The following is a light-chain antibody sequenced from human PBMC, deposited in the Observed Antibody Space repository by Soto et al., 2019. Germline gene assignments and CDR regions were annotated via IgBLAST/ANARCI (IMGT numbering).Light chain of an antibody. CDR1: QSVSSY. V-gene: IGKV3-20*01. J-gene: IGKJ2*01. CDR3: QHYGSSPPDT. CDR2: DAS. Sequence: EIVLTQSPATLSLSPGERATLSCRASQSVSSYLAWYQQKPGQAPRLLIYDASNRASGIPDRFSGSGSGTDFSLTISRLEPEDFAVYYCQHYGSSPPDTFGRGTKLEIK.